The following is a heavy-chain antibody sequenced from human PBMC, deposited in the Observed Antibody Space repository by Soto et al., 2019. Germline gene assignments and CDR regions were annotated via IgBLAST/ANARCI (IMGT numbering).Heavy chain of an antibody. Sequence: PGGSLRLSCEASGFSVSSTYMGWVRQAPGQGLEWVSIIYRDGTTFDSDSVRGRFTISRDNAKSSLYLQMNSLRVEDTAVYYCARDLETTVAAFDFWGLGTLVTVSS. D-gene: IGHD6-13*01. J-gene: IGHJ4*02. CDR1: GFSVSSTY. V-gene: IGHV3-66*01. CDR3: ARDLETTVAAFDF. CDR2: IYRDGTT.